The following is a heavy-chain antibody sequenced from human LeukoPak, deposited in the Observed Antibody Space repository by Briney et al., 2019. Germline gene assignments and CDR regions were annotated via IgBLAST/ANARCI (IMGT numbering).Heavy chain of an antibody. D-gene: IGHD2-2*01. J-gene: IGHJ4*02. V-gene: IGHV3-23*01. Sequence: PGGSLRLSCAASGFTFNNYAMSWVRQAPGKGLEWVSAISASGGTTYYADSVKGRFTISRDNSENTLFLQMISLRAEDTAVYYCAKEPREYCSSNSWANRCNFWGQGTLVTVSS. CDR2: ISASGGTT. CDR3: AKEPREYCSSNSWANRCNF. CDR1: GFTFNNYA.